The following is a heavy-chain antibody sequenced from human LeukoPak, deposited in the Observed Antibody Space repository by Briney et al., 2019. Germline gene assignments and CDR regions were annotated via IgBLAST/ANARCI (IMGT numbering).Heavy chain of an antibody. Sequence: ETLSLTCAVYGGSFSGYYWNWIRQPPGKGLEWVANIKKDGSETYYVDSVKGRFTISRDNAKNSLYLQMNSLRAEDTAMYYCARGRYSGTTYYFDYWGQGTLVSVSS. CDR2: IKKDGSET. CDR3: ARGRYSGTTYYFDY. D-gene: IGHD5-12*01. J-gene: IGHJ4*02. V-gene: IGHV3-7*03. CDR1: GGSFSGYY.